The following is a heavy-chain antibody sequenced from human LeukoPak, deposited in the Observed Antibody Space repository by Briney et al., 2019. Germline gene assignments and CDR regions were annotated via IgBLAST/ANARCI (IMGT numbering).Heavy chain of an antibody. CDR3: ARTTMVRGAYPRPGWFDP. Sequence: SETLSLTCAVYGGSFSGYYWSWIRQPPGKGLEWIGEINHSGSTNYNPSLKSRVTISVDTSKNQFSLKLSSVTAADTAVYYCARTTMVRGAYPRPGWFDPWGQGTLVTVSS. D-gene: IGHD3-10*01. CDR1: GGSFSGYY. V-gene: IGHV4-34*01. J-gene: IGHJ5*02. CDR2: INHSGST.